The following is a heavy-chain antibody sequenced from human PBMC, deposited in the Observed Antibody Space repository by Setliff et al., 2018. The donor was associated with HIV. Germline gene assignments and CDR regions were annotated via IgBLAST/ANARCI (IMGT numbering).Heavy chain of an antibody. CDR1: GYTFTTYA. CDR2: INAGNGDT. V-gene: IGHV1-3*01. Sequence: GASVKVSCKASGYTFTTYAIHWVRQAPGQRLEWMGWINAGNGDTKYSQKFQGRFTITRDTSASTAYMELSRLRSEDTAVYYCVRAPQTSSNWRIWDYWGQGTLVTVSS. J-gene: IGHJ4*02. D-gene: IGHD6-13*01. CDR3: VRAPQTSSNWRIWDY.